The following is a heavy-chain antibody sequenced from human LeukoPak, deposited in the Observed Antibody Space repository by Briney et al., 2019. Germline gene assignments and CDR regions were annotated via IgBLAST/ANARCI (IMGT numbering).Heavy chain of an antibody. Sequence: SETLSLTCTVSGGSISTSSYYWGWTRQPPGKGLEWIGYIYYSGSTYYNPSLKSRVTISVDTSKNQFSLKLSSVTAADTAVYYCASSYGSGTPYNWFDPWGQGTLVTVSS. CDR1: GGSISTSSYY. J-gene: IGHJ5*02. CDR3: ASSYGSGTPYNWFDP. V-gene: IGHV4-39*07. D-gene: IGHD3-10*01. CDR2: IYYSGST.